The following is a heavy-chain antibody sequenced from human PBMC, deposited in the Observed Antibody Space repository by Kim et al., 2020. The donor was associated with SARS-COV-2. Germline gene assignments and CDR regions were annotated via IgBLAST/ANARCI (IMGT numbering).Heavy chain of an antibody. V-gene: IGHV4-39*01. D-gene: IGHD1-1*01. Sequence: SETLSLTCTVAGGSMRNTYYWGWIRQPPGKGLEWIGNIYYSGSSYYNPSLESRVTMSLDTPNSRLSLRLSSVTAADTAVYYCASPLTRQPLDDSSEGQFDLWGRGTLVTVSS. J-gene: IGHJ2*01. CDR1: GGSMRNTYY. CDR2: IYYSGSS. CDR3: ASPLTRQPLDDSSEGQFDL.